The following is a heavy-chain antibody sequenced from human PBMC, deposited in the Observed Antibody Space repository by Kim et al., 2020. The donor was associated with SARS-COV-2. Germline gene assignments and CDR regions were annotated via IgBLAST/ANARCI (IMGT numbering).Heavy chain of an antibody. CDR1: GGSISSSSYY. Sequence: SETLSLTCTVSGGSISSSSYYWGWIRQPPGKGLEWIGSIYYSGSTYYNPSLKSRVTISVDTSKNQFSLKLSSVTAADTAVYYCAREGPYYDSSGYYYGGNWFDPWGQGTLVTVSS. D-gene: IGHD3-22*01. CDR3: AREGPYYDSSGYYYGGNWFDP. J-gene: IGHJ5*02. CDR2: IYYSGST. V-gene: IGHV4-39*07.